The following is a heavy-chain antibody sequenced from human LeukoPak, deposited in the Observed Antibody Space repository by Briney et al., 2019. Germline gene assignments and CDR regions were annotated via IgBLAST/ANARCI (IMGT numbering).Heavy chain of an antibody. V-gene: IGHV4-34*01. CDR1: GGSFSGYY. Sequence: PSETLSLTCAVSGGSFSGYYWSWIRQPPGKGLEWIGEINHSGSTNYNPSLKSRVAISVDTSKNQFSLKLSSVTAADTAVYYCAREAAYCSSTSCYGYAFDIWGQGTIVTVSS. CDR2: INHSGST. CDR3: AREAAYCSSTSCYGYAFDI. J-gene: IGHJ3*02. D-gene: IGHD2-2*01.